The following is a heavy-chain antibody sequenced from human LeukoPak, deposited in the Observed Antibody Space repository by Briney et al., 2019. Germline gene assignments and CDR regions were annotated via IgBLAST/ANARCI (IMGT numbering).Heavy chain of an antibody. V-gene: IGHV3-23*01. CDR2: ISASSANI. CDR3: AKVSCGGNCFYAFDV. CDR1: GFTFSSYA. J-gene: IGHJ3*01. Sequence: PGGSLRLSCATSGFTFSSYAMNWVRQAPGKGLEWVAGISASSANIFYADSVKGRFTISRDSSTSTLFLQMNSLRAEDTAVYYCAKVSCGGNCFYAFDVWGRGTMVAVSS. D-gene: IGHD2-21*01.